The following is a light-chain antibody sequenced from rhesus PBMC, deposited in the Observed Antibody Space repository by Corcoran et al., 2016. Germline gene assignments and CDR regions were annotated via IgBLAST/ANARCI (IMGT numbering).Light chain of an antibody. CDR3: QQYSSSPYS. J-gene: IGKJ2*01. V-gene: IGKV1-22*01. CDR2: KAS. Sequence: DIQMTQSPSSLSASVGDTVTITCRASQSISSWLAWYQQNPGKAPKLLSYKASTLQSGVPSGFSGSGSGTDFTLTISSLQSEDFATYYCQQYSSSPYSFGQGTKVEIK. CDR1: QSISSW.